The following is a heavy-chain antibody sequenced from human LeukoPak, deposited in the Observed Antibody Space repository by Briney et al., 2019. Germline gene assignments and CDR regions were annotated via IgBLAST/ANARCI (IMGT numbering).Heavy chain of an antibody. J-gene: IGHJ4*02. CDR2: IKQDGSEK. CDR3: ARAVSSGSYYYFDY. Sequence: GGSLRLSCAASGFTFGDYYMSWVRQAPGKGLEWVANIKQDGSEKYYVDSVKGRFTISRDNAKNSLYLQMNSLRAEDTAVYYCARAVSSGSYYYFDYWGQGTLVTVSS. D-gene: IGHD1-26*01. V-gene: IGHV3-7*01. CDR1: GFTFGDYY.